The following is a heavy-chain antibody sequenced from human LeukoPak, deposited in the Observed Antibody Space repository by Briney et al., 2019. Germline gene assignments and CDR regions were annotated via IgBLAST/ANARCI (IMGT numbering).Heavy chain of an antibody. CDR2: IYTSGST. D-gene: IGHD3-22*01. V-gene: IGHV4-61*02. Sequence: SQTLSLTCTVSGGSISSGSYYWSWIRQPAGKRLEWIGRIYTSGSTNYNPSLTSRVTISVDTSKNQFSLRLSSVTAADTAVYYCARSGWHSSGYPITFDYWGQGTLVTVSS. CDR3: ARSGWHSSGYPITFDY. CDR1: GGSISSGSYY. J-gene: IGHJ4*02.